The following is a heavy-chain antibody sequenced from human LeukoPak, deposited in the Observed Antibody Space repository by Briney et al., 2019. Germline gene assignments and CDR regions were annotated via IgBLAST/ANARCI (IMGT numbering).Heavy chain of an antibody. CDR1: RGTFSSYA. Sequence: SVKVSCKASRGTFSSYAISWVRQAPGQGLEWRGGIIPIFGTANYAQKFQSRVTLTTDESTSTAYMELSTLRYKDTPGNYRASERGNEMATPPSFDYWGQGTLVTVSS. CDR3: ASERGNEMATPPSFDY. D-gene: IGHD5-24*01. V-gene: IGHV1-69*05. CDR2: IIPIFGTA. J-gene: IGHJ4*02.